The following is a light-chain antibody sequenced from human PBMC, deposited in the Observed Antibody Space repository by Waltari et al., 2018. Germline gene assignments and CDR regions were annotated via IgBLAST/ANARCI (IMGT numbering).Light chain of an antibody. V-gene: IGLV3-19*01. J-gene: IGLJ3*02. CDR3: SSRNGRANEVV. CDR2: GKD. Sequence: SSELTQDPAVSVALGQPIRITCQGDSLSTSYASWYQVKSGQAPILVIYGKDKRPSGIPDRISGYSSGTTASLTITGAQAEDEADYYCSSRNGRANEVVFAGGTKVTVL. CDR1: SLSTSY.